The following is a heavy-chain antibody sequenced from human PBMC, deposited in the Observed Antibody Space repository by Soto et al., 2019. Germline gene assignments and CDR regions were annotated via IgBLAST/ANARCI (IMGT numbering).Heavy chain of an antibody. CDR1: GVSISSGDYC. Sequence: SETLSLTCTVSGVSISSGDYCWSWIRQPPGQGLEWIGSIYYSGSTNYNPSLKGRVTISVDTSKNRFSLKLSSVTAGDTALYYCAKAYDSSGFLYLDYWGKGTLVTVSS. CDR2: IYYSGST. D-gene: IGHD3-22*01. CDR3: AKAYDSSGFLYLDY. V-gene: IGHV4-61*08. J-gene: IGHJ4*02.